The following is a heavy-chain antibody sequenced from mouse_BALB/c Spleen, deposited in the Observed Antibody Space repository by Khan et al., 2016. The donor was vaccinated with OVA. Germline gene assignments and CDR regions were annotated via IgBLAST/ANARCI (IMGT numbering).Heavy chain of an antibody. CDR3: ARGYFGNYEFVY. CDR1: GYTFTSYW. J-gene: IGHJ3*01. D-gene: IGHD2-1*01. CDR2: IFPGTGTN. V-gene: IGHV1S132*01. Sequence: VQLQESGAELVKPGASVKLSCKTSGYTFTSYWIQWVKQRPGQGLGWIGQIFPGTGTNYYNENFKGKATLTVDTYSSTAYMQLSSLTSEDSAVYCCARGYFGNYEFVYWGQGTLVTVSP.